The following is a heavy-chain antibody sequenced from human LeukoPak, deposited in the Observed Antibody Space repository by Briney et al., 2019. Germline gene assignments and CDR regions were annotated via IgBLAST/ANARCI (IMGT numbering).Heavy chain of an antibody. V-gene: IGHV1-8*01. CDR1: GYIFTNYD. Sequence: ASVKVSCKASGYIFTNYDINWVRQATGQGLEWMGWMNPNSGNTGFAQKFQGRVTVTRNTSKSTAYMELSSLTSEDWAVYYCARARGYSYGYSDYWGQGTLVAVSS. J-gene: IGHJ4*02. CDR3: ARARGYSYGYSDY. D-gene: IGHD5-18*01. CDR2: MNPNSGNT.